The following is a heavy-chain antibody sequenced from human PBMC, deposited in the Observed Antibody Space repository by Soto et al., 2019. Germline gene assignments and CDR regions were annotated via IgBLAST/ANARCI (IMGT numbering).Heavy chain of an antibody. Sequence: GTLSLTCSVSGRSMSSNYWSWLRQSPDKGLEWLGYVFYGGTDYNPSLGGRVSMSVQTSKSQFSLTLSSVTAADTAVYYCAAYRGALYFDFWGQGIQVTVSS. D-gene: IGHD4-4*01. V-gene: IGHV4-59*03. CDR1: GRSMSSNY. J-gene: IGHJ4*02. CDR2: VFYGGT. CDR3: AAYRGALYFDF.